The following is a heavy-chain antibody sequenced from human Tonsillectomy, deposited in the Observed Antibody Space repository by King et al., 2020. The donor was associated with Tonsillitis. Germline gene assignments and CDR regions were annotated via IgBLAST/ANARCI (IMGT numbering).Heavy chain of an antibody. J-gene: IGHJ6*02. V-gene: IGHV3-74*01. CDR3: ASGNHYGMDV. CDR2: INSDGSST. Sequence: LVESGGGLVQPGGSLRLSCAASGFTFSNYFMHWVRQAPGKGLVWFSRINSDGSSTSYADSVQGRFTSSRDNANNTLFLQMNSLRAEDTAVSYCASGNHYGMDVWGQGTTVTVPS. D-gene: IGHD1-14*01. CDR1: GFTFSNYF.